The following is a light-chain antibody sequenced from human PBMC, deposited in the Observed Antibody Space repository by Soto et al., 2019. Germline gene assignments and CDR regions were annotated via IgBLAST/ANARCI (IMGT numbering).Light chain of an antibody. V-gene: IGKV3-20*01. CDR1: QSVSSN. CDR2: GAS. Sequence: EILMTQSPATLSVSPGARATLSCRASQSVSSNLAWYQQKPGQAPRLLIYGASSRATGIPDRFSGSGSGTDFTLTISRLEPEDFAVYYCQQYGSSPWTFGQGTKVDIK. J-gene: IGKJ1*01. CDR3: QQYGSSPWT.